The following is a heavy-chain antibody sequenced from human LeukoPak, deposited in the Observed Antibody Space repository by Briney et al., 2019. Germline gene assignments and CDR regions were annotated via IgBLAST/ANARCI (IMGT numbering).Heavy chain of an antibody. CDR2: INHRGIT. D-gene: IGHD3-9*01. J-gene: IGHJ4*02. V-gene: IGHV4-34*01. Sequence: PSETLSLTCAVYGRSFSGYYWTWIRQTPGKGLEWIGEINHRGITDYNPSLRSRVTISLDRCRNHFSLILSSVTAADTAVYYCARSFDMYYFDYWGQGTLVTVSS. CDR1: GRSFSGYY. CDR3: ARSFDMYYFDY.